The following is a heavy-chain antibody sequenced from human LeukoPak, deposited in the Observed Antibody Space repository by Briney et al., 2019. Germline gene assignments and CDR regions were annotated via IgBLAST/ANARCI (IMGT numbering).Heavy chain of an antibody. CDR3: ARGVGATTHYFDY. V-gene: IGHV3-21*01. J-gene: IGHJ4*02. Sequence: GGSLRLSCAASGFTFSGFTMDWVRQAPGKGLEWVSSISSSSTYIYYAGSVKGRFTISRDNAKNSLYLQMNSLRAEDTAVYYCARGVGATTHYFDYWGQGTLVTVSS. CDR1: GFTFSGFT. CDR2: ISSSSTYI. D-gene: IGHD1-26*01.